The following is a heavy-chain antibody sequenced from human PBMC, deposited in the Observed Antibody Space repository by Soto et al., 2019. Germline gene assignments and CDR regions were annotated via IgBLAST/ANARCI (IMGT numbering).Heavy chain of an antibody. J-gene: IGHJ4*02. Sequence: QVQLHQWGAGLLKPSETLSLTCAVYGGSFTTYYWSWIRQSPGKGLEWIGEINHSGFTNYNPSLESRFTTSVDTSKNQFSLKLRSVTAADTAIYYCARRYCSDSYCSYFDYWGRGTLVXXSS. CDR1: GGSFTTYY. D-gene: IGHD2-15*01. CDR2: INHSGFT. V-gene: IGHV4-34*01. CDR3: ARRYCSDSYCSYFDY.